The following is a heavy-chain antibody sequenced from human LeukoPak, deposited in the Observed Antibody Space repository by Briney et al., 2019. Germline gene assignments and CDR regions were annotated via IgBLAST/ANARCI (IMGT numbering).Heavy chain of an antibody. D-gene: IGHD4-11*01. CDR2: INPRTGAT. CDR3: ARETSVTSPDFDY. Sequence: ASVKVSCKPSGYIFNDYYIHWVRQAPGQRLEWMGWINPRTGATNFAQKFQGRVTMSRDTSISTIYMEVSRLGSDDTAAYYCARETSVTSPDFDYWGQGTLVTVSS. V-gene: IGHV1-2*02. CDR1: GYIFNDYY. J-gene: IGHJ4*02.